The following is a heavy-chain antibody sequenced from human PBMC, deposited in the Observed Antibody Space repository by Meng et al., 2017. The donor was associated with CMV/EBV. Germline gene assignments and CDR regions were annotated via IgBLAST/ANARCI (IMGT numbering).Heavy chain of an antibody. CDR3: AKEIYSSSGKGVDY. J-gene: IGHJ4*02. CDR1: GFTFSSYG. Sequence: ASGFTFSSYGMHWVRQAPGKGLEWVAFIRYDGSNKYYADSVKGRFTISGDNSKNTLYLQMNSLRAEDTAVYYCAKEIYSSSGKGVDYWGQGTLVTVSS. D-gene: IGHD6-13*01. CDR2: IRYDGSNK. V-gene: IGHV3-30*02.